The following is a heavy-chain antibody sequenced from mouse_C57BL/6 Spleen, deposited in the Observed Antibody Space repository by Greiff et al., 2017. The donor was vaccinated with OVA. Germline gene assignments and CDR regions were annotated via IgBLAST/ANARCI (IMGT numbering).Heavy chain of an antibody. J-gene: IGHJ1*03. D-gene: IGHD1-1*01. Sequence: EVNLVESGGGLVKPGGSLKLSCAASGFTFSSYAMSWVRQTPEKRLEWVATISDGGSYTYYPDNVKGRFTISRDNAKNNLYLQMSHLKSEDTAMYYCARDEVITTVVANWYFDVWGTGTTVTVSS. CDR2: ISDGGSYT. V-gene: IGHV5-4*01. CDR3: ARDEVITTVVANWYFDV. CDR1: GFTFSSYA.